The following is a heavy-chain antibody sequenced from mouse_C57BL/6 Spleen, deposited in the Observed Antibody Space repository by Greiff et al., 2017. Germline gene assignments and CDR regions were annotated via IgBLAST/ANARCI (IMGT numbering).Heavy chain of an antibody. J-gene: IGHJ1*03. CDR3: AREDYYGSSYGYFDV. Sequence: DVKLVESGGGLVKPGGSLKLSCAASGFTFSDYGMHWVRQAPEKGLEWVAYISSGSSTIYYADTVKGRFTISRDNAKNTMFLQMTRLRSEDTAMYYCAREDYYGSSYGYFDVWGTGTTVTVSS. CDR1: GFTFSDYG. CDR2: ISSGSSTI. D-gene: IGHD1-1*01. V-gene: IGHV5-17*01.